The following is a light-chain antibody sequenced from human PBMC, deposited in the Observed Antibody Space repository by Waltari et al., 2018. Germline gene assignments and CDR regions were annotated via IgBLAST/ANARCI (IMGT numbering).Light chain of an antibody. J-gene: IGKJ2*01. Sequence: EILLTQSPGTLSLSPGERATLSCRASQSISRALAWYQQKPGQAPRLRIFDTSKRATGIPDRFSGSGSGTDFSLTISILEPEDFAVYYCQHYVRLPATFGQGTKVEIK. CDR1: QSISRAL. CDR2: DTS. CDR3: QHYVRLPAT. V-gene: IGKV3-20*01.